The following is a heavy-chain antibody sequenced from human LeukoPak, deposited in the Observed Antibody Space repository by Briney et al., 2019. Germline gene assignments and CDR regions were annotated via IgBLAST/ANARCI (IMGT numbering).Heavy chain of an antibody. Sequence: GGSLGLSCAASGFTFSSYAMSWVRQAPGKGLEWVSAISGSGGSTYYADSVKGRFTISRDNSKNTLYLQMNSLRAEDTAVYYCAKGELRYFDWFAFDYWGQGTLVTVSS. V-gene: IGHV3-23*01. CDR3: AKGELRYFDWFAFDY. CDR1: GFTFSSYA. J-gene: IGHJ4*02. CDR2: ISGSGGST. D-gene: IGHD3-9*01.